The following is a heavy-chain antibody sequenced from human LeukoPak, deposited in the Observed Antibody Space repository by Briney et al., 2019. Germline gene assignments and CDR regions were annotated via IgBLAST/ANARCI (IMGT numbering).Heavy chain of an antibody. CDR1: GFTFSSYS. Sequence: GGSLRLSCAASGFTFSSYSMNWVRQAPGKGPEWVAVIWYDGSNKYYADSVKGRFTISRDNSKNTLYLQMNSLRAEDTAVYYCAKWGWEGDLMGYGSGEVDYWGQGTLVTVSS. J-gene: IGHJ4*02. CDR2: IWYDGSNK. CDR3: AKWGWEGDLMGYGSGEVDY. V-gene: IGHV3-33*06. D-gene: IGHD3-10*01.